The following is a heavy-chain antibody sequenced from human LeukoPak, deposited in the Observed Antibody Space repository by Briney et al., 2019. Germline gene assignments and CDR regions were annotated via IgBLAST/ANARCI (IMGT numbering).Heavy chain of an antibody. CDR2: ISSSSSYI. CDR1: GFTFSGYS. D-gene: IGHD3-22*01. CDR3: ARGGYYDSSGYRFDY. Sequence: GGSLRLSCAASGFTFSGYSMNWVRQAPGKGLEWVSSISSSSSYIYYADSVKGRFTISRDNAKNSLYLQMNSLRAEDTAVYYCARGGYYDSSGYRFDYWGQGTLVTVSS. J-gene: IGHJ4*02. V-gene: IGHV3-21*01.